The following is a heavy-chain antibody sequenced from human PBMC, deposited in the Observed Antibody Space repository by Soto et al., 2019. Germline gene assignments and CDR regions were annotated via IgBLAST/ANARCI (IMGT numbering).Heavy chain of an antibody. Sequence: QVQLVQSETEVEKPGASVKVSCKASGYTFTSYGISRLRQAPGQGLEWMGWISAKTGNTNYARNFQGRVTVTTDTSTSTAYMELRSLKYEDTAVYYCARDRSSSSLRFDPWGQGTLVTVSS. CDR1: GYTFTSYG. V-gene: IGHV1-18*01. CDR2: ISAKTGNT. D-gene: IGHD6-6*01. CDR3: ARDRSSSSLRFDP. J-gene: IGHJ5*02.